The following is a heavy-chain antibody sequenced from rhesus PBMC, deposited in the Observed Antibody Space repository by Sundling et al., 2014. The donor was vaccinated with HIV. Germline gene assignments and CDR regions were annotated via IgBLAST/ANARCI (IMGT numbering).Heavy chain of an antibody. Sequence: EVQLVESGGGVVQPGGSLRLSCVASGFTFDDYAMHWVRQAPGKGLEWVSDISWSGDSTYYADSVKGRFTISRDNAKNSLYLHMDSLRVEDTALYYCARDYNIWTGYYTAFDYWGQGVLVTVSS. V-gene: IGHV3-201*01. D-gene: IGHD3-3*01. CDR3: ARDYNIWTGYYTAFDY. CDR2: ISWSGDST. J-gene: IGHJ4*01. CDR1: GFTFDDYA.